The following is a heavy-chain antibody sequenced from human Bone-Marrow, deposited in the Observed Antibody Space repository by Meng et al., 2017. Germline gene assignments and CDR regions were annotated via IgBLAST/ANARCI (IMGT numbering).Heavy chain of an antibody. D-gene: IGHD4-23*01. J-gene: IGHJ4*02. V-gene: IGHV3-74*01. CDR1: GFTLSSYW. CDR3: ARAAVTVVTPFDY. CDR2: INSDGSST. Sequence: GGSLRLSCAASGFTLSSYWMHWVRQAPGKGLVWVSRINSDGSSTSYADSVKGRFAISRDNAKNTLYLQMNSLRAEDTAVYYCARAAVTVVTPFDYWGQGTLVTVSS.